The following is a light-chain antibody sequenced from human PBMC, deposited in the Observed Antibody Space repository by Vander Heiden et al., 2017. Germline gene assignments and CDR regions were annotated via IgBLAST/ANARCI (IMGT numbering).Light chain of an antibody. J-gene: IGLJ1*01. V-gene: IGLV1-47*01. Sequence: QSVLIQPPSASGTPGQTVTISCSGGGSNIGTNYVYWYQQLPGTAPKLLIYRNNQRPSGVPDRFSGSKSGTSASLAISGLRSEHEADYYCAAWDDSLSGYVFGPGTKVTVL. CDR2: RNN. CDR3: AAWDDSLSGYV. CDR1: GSNIGTNY.